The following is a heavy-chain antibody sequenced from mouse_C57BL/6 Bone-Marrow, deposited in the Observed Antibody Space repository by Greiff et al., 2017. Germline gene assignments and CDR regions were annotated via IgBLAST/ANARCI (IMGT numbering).Heavy chain of an antibody. J-gene: IGHJ2*01. CDR3: ARGYSNYVGYFDY. CDR1: GYTFTSYW. V-gene: IGHV1-53*01. D-gene: IGHD2-5*01. Sequence: VQLQQSGTELVKPGASVKLSCKASGYTFTSYWMHWVKQRPGQGLEWIGNINPSNGGTNYNEKFKSKATLTVDKSSSTAYMQLSSLTSEDSAVYYCARGYSNYVGYFDYWGQGTTLTVSS. CDR2: INPSNGGT.